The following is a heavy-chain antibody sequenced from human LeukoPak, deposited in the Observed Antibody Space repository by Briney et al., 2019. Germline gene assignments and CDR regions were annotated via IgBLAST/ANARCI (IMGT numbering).Heavy chain of an antibody. CDR3: AKDGPPQIMAASGSYWEND. D-gene: IGHD1-26*01. CDR1: GFTFSSCA. Sequence: PGGSLRLSCAASGFTFSSCAMSWVRQAPGKGLEWVSAISDSGGSTYYADSVKGRFTISRDNSKNTLYLQMNSLRAEDTAVYYCAKDGPPQIMAASGSYWENDWGQGTLVTVSS. CDR2: ISDSGGST. V-gene: IGHV3-23*01. J-gene: IGHJ4*02.